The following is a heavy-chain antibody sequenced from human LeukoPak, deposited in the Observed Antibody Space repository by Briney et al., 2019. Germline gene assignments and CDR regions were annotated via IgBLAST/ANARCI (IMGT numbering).Heavy chain of an antibody. V-gene: IGHV3-21*01. D-gene: IGHD4-11*01. CDR3: ARPDCSSDPYGMDV. CDR2: IGSTTTYI. J-gene: IGHJ6*02. CDR1: GFTYNTYT. Sequence: GGPLRLSCAACGFTYNTYTLLWVRQAPGKGLEWVSSIGSTTTYIFYADSVQGRFTISRDNAKNSLYLQMNSLRPEDNAVYYGARPDCSSDPYGMDVWGQGTTVTVSS.